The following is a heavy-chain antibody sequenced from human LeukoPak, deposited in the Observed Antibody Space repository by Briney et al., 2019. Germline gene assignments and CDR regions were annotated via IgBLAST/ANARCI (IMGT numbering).Heavy chain of an antibody. CDR3: ARAELRFLEWLFVPDAFDI. CDR1: GFTVSSNY. V-gene: IGHV3-66*01. D-gene: IGHD3-3*01. CDR2: IYSGGST. J-gene: IGHJ3*02. Sequence: GSLRLSCAASGFTVSSNYMSWVRQAPGKGLEWVSVIYSGGSTYYADSVKGRFTISRDNSKNTLYLQMNSLRAEDTAVYYCARAELRFLEWLFVPDAFDIWGQGTMVTVSS.